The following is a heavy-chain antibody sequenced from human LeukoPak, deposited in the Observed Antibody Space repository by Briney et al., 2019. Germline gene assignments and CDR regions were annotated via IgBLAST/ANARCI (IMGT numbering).Heavy chain of an antibody. D-gene: IGHD3-22*01. CDR2: IRSKANSYAT. V-gene: IGHV3-73*01. CDR3: TGSYYYDSSGYYSHYYYMDV. J-gene: IGHJ6*03. CDR1: GFTFSGSA. Sequence: QSGGSLRLSCAASGFTFSGSAMHWVRQASGKGLEWVGRIRSKANSYATAYAASVKGRFTISRDDSKNTAYLQMNSLKTEDTAVYYCTGSYYYDSSGYYSHYYYMDVWGKGTTVTVSS.